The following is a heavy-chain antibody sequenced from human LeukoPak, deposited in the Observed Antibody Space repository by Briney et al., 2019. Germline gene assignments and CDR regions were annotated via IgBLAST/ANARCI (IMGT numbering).Heavy chain of an antibody. CDR3: SRGLVVPAANGY. J-gene: IGHJ4*02. D-gene: IGHD2-2*01. Sequence: PGGSLRISCTASGFTFGDYAMSWVRQAPGKGLEWVGSIRRKAYGGTTGYAASVKGRFTIPRDDSKSIAYLQMNSLNTEDTAVYYCSRGLVVPAANGYWGQGTLVTVSS. CDR1: GFTFGDYA. V-gene: IGHV3-49*04. CDR2: IRRKAYGGTT.